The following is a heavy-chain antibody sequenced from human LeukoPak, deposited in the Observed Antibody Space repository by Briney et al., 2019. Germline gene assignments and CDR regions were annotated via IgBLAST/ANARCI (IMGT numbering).Heavy chain of an antibody. J-gene: IGHJ6*03. CDR2: IRYNGTNK. Sequence: GGSLRLSCAASGFTFSNYWMTWVRQAPGKGLEWVAFIRYNGTNKWYADSVKGRFTISRDNSKNTLYLQMSSLRVEDTAVYHCAKDRDYGDYPSPYYYYMDVWGNGTTVTVSS. CDR1: GFTFSNYW. CDR3: AKDRDYGDYPSPYYYYMDV. D-gene: IGHD4-17*01. V-gene: IGHV3-30*02.